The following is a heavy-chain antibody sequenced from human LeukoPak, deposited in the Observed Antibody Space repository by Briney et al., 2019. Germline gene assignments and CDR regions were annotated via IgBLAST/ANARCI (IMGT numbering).Heavy chain of an antibody. J-gene: IGHJ3*02. D-gene: IGHD3-10*01. Sequence: GGSLRLSCAASGFTFSSYSMNWVRQAPGKGLEWVSYISGGSSIMYYADSVKGRFTISRDNAKNSLYLQMNSLRDEDAAVYYCARSVTMVRGMMGAFDIWGQGTMVTVSS. CDR1: GFTFSSYS. CDR2: ISGGSSIM. CDR3: ARSVTMVRGMMGAFDI. V-gene: IGHV3-48*02.